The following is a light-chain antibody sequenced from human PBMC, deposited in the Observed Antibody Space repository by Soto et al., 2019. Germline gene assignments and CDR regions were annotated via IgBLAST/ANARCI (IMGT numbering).Light chain of an antibody. V-gene: IGLV2-23*02. CDR3: CSYAGRSTLV. Sequence: QSALTQPASVSGSPGQSITISCTGTSSDVGSYNLVSWYQQHPGKAPKVMIYEVSQRHSGVSKRFSGSKSGNTASLTISGLQAEDAADYYCCSYAGRSTLVFGGGTKLTVL. J-gene: IGLJ3*02. CDR2: EVS. CDR1: SSDVGSYNL.